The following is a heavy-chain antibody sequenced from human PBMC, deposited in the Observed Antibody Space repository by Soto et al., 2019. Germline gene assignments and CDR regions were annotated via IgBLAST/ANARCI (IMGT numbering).Heavy chain of an antibody. V-gene: IGHV4-59*02. CDR2: IYYAGNT. Sequence: QVQLQESGPGLVKPSETLSLTCTVSGGSVTGYYWSWLRQAPGRGLEWIGYIYYAGNTLYTPSLRSRVTISVDTSKNQFSLKLSSVTAADTAVYFCARHDPVPKLQHGMGVWGQGTTVTVSS. D-gene: IGHD6-13*01. J-gene: IGHJ6*02. CDR3: ARHDPVPKLQHGMGV. CDR1: GGSVTGYY.